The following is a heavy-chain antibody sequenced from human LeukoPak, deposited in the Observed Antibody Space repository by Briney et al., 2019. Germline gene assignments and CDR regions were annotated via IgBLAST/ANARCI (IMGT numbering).Heavy chain of an antibody. CDR1: GFTFSSYA. CDR2: ISGSGGSI. V-gene: IGHV3-23*01. D-gene: IGHD3-16*01. CDR3: ARSPGPSYDYVWGSYFPFYFDY. J-gene: IGHJ4*02. Sequence: PGGSLRLSCAASGFTFSSYAMNWVRQAPGKGPEWVSVISGSGGSIYYADSVKGWFTISRDNSKNTLHLQMNSLRAEDTAVYFCARSPGPSYDYVWGSYFPFYFDYWGQGTLVTVSS.